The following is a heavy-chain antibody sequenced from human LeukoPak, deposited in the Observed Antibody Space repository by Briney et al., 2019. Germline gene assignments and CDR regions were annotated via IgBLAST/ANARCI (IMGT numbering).Heavy chain of an antibody. D-gene: IGHD6-19*01. Sequence: SETLSLTCTVSGGSTSSYYWSWIRQPPGKGLEWIGYIYYSGSTNYNPSLKSRVTISVDTSKNQFSLKLSSVTAADTAVYYCASYYSSGPSFQRWGQGTLVTVSS. CDR2: IYYSGST. CDR1: GGSTSSYY. V-gene: IGHV4-59*01. J-gene: IGHJ1*01. CDR3: ASYYSSGPSFQR.